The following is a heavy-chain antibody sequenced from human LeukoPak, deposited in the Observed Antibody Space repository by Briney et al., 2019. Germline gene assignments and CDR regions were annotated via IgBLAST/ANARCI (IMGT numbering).Heavy chain of an antibody. D-gene: IGHD3-22*01. CDR1: GGSLSGYY. CDR2: INHSGST. V-gene: IGHV4-34*01. Sequence: SETLSLTCAVYGGSLSGYYWSWIRQPPGKGLEWIGEINHSGSTNYNPSLKSRVTISVDTSKNQFSLKLSSVTAADTAVYYCARGSSGYLRYWGQGTLVTVSS. CDR3: ARGSSGYLRY. J-gene: IGHJ4*02.